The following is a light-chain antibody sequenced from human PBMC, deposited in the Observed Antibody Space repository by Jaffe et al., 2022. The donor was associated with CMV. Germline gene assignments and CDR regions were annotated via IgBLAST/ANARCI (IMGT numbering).Light chain of an antibody. Sequence: QSVLTQPPSVSEAPRQRVTISCSGSSSNIANHAVNWYQHVPGKAPKLLIYHDDQLPSGVSDRFSASKSGPSASLAISGLQSEDEADYYCAAWDDNLKGVVFGGGTKVTVL. J-gene: IGLJ2*01. CDR2: HDD. CDR3: AAWDDNLKGVV. V-gene: IGLV1-36*01. CDR1: SSNIANHA.